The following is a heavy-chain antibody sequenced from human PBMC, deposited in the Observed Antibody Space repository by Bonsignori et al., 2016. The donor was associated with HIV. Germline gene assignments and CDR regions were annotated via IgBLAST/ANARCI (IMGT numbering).Heavy chain of an antibody. CDR2: INHSGST. Sequence: SETLSLTCAVYGGSFSGYYWSWIRQPPGKGLEWIGEINHSGSTNYNPSLKSRVTISVDTSKNQFSLKLSSVTAADTAVYYCASTSGGREFDYWGQGTLVTVSS. CDR3: ASTSGGREFDY. D-gene: IGHD3-16*01. V-gene: IGHV4-34*01. J-gene: IGHJ4*02. CDR1: GGSFSGYY.